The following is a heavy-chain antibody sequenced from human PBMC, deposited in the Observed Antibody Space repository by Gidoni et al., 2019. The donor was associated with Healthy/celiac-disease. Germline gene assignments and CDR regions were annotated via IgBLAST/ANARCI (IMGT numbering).Heavy chain of an antibody. CDR3: ARDLSFWGGGQDAFDI. Sequence: QVQLVQTGAEVKKPGASVGVSCQASGDTFTDYYMQWVRQAPGQGLEWMGLITPKSGGTIYAQNFQGRVTMTRDTSISTAYMELSRLRSDDTAIYYCARDLSFWGGGQDAFDIWGQGTMVTVSS. CDR1: GDTFTDYY. J-gene: IGHJ3*02. D-gene: IGHD3-3*01. CDR2: ITPKSGGT. V-gene: IGHV1-2*02.